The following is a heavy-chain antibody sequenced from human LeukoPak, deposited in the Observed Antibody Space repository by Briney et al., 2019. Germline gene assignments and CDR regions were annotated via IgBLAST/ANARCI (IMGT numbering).Heavy chain of an antibody. Sequence: PGGSLRLSCAASGFTFSSYAMSWVRQAPGKGPEWVSGISDGAGSTYYADSVKGRFTISRHNSKNTLYLQMNSLRAEDTALYYCAKHYGGGSPGDVFDYWGQGTLVTVSS. J-gene: IGHJ4*02. V-gene: IGHV3-23*01. CDR2: ISDGAGST. CDR3: AKHYGGGSPGDVFDY. D-gene: IGHD3-16*01. CDR1: GFTFSSYA.